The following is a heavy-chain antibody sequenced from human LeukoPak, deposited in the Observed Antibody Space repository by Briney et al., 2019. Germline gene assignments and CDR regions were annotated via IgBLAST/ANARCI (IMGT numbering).Heavy chain of an antibody. CDR2: IWYDGSNK. CDR3: ARDRYYYDSSGPTGY. J-gene: IGHJ4*02. D-gene: IGHD3-22*01. Sequence: GGSLRLSCAASGFTFSSYGMHWVRQAPGKGLEWVAVIWYDGSNKYYADSVKGRFTISRDNSKNTLYLQMNSLRAEDTAVYYCARDRYYYDSSGPTGYWGQGTLVTVSS. V-gene: IGHV3-33*01. CDR1: GFTFSSYG.